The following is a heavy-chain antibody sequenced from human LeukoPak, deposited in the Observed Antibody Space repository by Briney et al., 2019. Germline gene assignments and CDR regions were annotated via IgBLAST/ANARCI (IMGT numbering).Heavy chain of an antibody. V-gene: IGHV3-7*01. Sequence: GGPLRLSCAASGFTFNIYWMSWVRQAPGKGLEWVANIKPDGSDVYYLDSVKGRSTTSRDNAQNSLYLQMNTMRVEDTAVYYCAGDRAQYYDDAFDIWGQGTMVTVSS. J-gene: IGHJ3*02. D-gene: IGHD3-3*01. CDR3: AGDRAQYYDDAFDI. CDR2: IKPDGSDV. CDR1: GFTFNIYW.